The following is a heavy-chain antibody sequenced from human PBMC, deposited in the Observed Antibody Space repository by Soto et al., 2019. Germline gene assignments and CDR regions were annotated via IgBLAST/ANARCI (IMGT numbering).Heavy chain of an antibody. CDR1: GDSVSSNSAA. D-gene: IGHD3-10*01. CDR2: TYYRSKWYN. Sequence: PSPTLSLTCAISGDSVSSNSAAWNWIRQSPSRGLEWLGRTYYRSKWYNDYAVSVKSRITINPDTSKNQFSLQLNSVTPEDTAVYYCTGGSGSYDGMDAWGQGTTVTVSS. CDR3: TGGSGSYDGMDA. J-gene: IGHJ6*02. V-gene: IGHV6-1*01.